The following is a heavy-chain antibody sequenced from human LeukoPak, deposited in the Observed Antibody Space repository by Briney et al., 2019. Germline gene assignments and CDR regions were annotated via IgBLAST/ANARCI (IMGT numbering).Heavy chain of an antibody. V-gene: IGHV3-23*01. Sequence: GGSLRLSCAVSGFTFTSYAISWVRQAPGKGLEWVSTISGSANRTYYADSVKGRFTLSRDKSKNTVYLQMNSLRAEDTAVYYCAKDFGGDSGSYDYWGQGTLVTVSS. J-gene: IGHJ4*02. CDR2: ISGSANRT. D-gene: IGHD1-26*01. CDR3: AKDFGGDSGSYDY. CDR1: GFTFTSYA.